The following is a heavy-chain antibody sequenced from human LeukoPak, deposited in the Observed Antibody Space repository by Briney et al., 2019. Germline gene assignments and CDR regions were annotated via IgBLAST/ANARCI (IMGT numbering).Heavy chain of an antibody. CDR1: GFTFSSYA. D-gene: IGHD3-16*01. Sequence: GGSLRLSCAASGFTFSSYAMSWVRQAPGKGLEWVSSISGSGSNTYQADSVKGRFTISRDNSKKTLSLQMNSLRAEDTAVYYCAKGPWGGDYFDYWGQGTLVTVSS. V-gene: IGHV3-23*01. J-gene: IGHJ4*02. CDR2: ISGSGSNT. CDR3: AKGPWGGDYFDY.